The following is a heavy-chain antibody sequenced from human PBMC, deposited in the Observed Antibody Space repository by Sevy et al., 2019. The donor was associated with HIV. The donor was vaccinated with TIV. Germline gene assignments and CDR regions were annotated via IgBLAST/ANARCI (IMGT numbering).Heavy chain of an antibody. CDR2: ISGSARST. D-gene: IGHD3-22*01. Sequence: GGCLRLSCAASGFTFTSYAMSWVRQAPGKGLEWFSAISGSARSTYYADSVKGRFTISRDNSKNTLYLLINSLRAEDTAIYYCATDGHYYNSSGDYLNYFDYWGQGTLVTVSS. CDR3: ATDGHYYNSSGDYLNYFDY. V-gene: IGHV3-23*01. J-gene: IGHJ4*02. CDR1: GFTFTSYA.